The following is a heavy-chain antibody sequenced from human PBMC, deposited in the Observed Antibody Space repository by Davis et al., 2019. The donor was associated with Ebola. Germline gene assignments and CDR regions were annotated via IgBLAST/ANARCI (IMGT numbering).Heavy chain of an antibody. CDR2: ISGSGGST. CDR1: GFTFSSYW. V-gene: IGHV3-23*01. J-gene: IGHJ4*02. D-gene: IGHD6-13*01. CDR3: AKVEGAAGYRSNY. Sequence: GESLKISCAASGFTFSSYWMHWVRQAPGKGLEWVSAISGSGGSTYYADSVKGRFTISRDNSKNTLYLQMNSLRAEDTAVYYCAKVEGAAGYRSNYWGQGTLVTVSP.